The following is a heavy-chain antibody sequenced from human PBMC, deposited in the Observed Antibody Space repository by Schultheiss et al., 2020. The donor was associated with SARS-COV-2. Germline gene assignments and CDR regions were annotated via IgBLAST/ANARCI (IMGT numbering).Heavy chain of an antibody. CDR2: IYYSENI. Sequence: SQTLSLTCSVSGYSVSSGSHYWGWIRQPPGKGLEWIGYIYYSENINYNPSLKSRVTISLDTSKNQFSLKLSSVTAADTAVYYCARGREDDWYFDLWGPGTLVTVSS. CDR3: ARGREDDWYFDL. CDR1: GYSVSSGSHY. D-gene: IGHD1-26*01. J-gene: IGHJ2*01. V-gene: IGHV4-61*01.